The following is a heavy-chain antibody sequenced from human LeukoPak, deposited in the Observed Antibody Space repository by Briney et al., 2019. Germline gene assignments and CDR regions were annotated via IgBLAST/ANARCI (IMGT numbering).Heavy chain of an antibody. V-gene: IGHV3-48*01. CDR1: GFTLSRYS. Sequence: PGGSLRLSCAASGFTLSRYSMNWVRQAPGKGLEWVSYISSSSSTIYYADSVKGRFTISRDNAKSSLYLQMNSLRAEDTAVYYCARDGFYGDYAVDYWGQGTLVTVSS. CDR3: ARDGFYGDYAVDY. CDR2: ISSSSSTI. J-gene: IGHJ4*02. D-gene: IGHD4-17*01.